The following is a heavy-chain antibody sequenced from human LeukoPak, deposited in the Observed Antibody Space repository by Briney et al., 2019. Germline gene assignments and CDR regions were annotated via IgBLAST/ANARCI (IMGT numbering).Heavy chain of an antibody. CDR2: INPDSDGT. CDR1: GYTFNDYY. J-gene: IGHJ5*02. V-gene: IGHV1-2*02. CDR3: ARGAGTPSTTSYNWFDP. D-gene: IGHD2/OR15-2a*01. Sequence: GASVKVSCKASGYTFNDYYMHWARQAPGQGLEWMGWINPDSDGTNYAQKFQGRVTMTRDTSITTVYMELTSLTSDDTAVYYCARGAGTPSTTSYNWFDPWGQGTLVTVSS.